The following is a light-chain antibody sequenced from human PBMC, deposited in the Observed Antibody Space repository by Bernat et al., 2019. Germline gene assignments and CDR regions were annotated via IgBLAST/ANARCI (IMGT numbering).Light chain of an antibody. Sequence: DIQMTQSPSSLSVSVGDRVTITCRASQFISNFLAWYQQKPGEVPKLLIYAASTLHSGVPSRFSGSRSGTDLTLTISNLQPEDAATYYCHKYNSALWTFGQGTKVEVK. CDR3: HKYNSALWT. CDR2: AAS. CDR1: QFISNF. J-gene: IGKJ1*01. V-gene: IGKV1-27*01.